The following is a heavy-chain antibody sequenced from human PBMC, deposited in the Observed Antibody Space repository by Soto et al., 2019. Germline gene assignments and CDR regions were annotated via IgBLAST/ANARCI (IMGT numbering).Heavy chain of an antibody. J-gene: IGHJ4*02. Sequence: ASVKVSWKSSGYTFTTYRMHWVRQAPGQALEWMGFISPSGGITSYAQSFQGRVTMTSDTSTSTVYMEPSSLRSDDTAVYFCARESLTGVTFDYWGPGALVTVSS. CDR3: ARESLTGVTFDY. D-gene: IGHD1-20*01. CDR1: GYTFTTYR. V-gene: IGHV1-46*01. CDR2: ISPSGGIT.